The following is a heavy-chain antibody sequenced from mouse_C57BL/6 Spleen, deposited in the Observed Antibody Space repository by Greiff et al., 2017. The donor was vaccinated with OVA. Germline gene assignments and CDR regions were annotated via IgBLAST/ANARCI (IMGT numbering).Heavy chain of an antibody. J-gene: IGHJ2*01. CDR3: ARNNYVDY. Sequence: VQLQQPGAELVRPGSSVKLSCKASGYTFTSYWMDWVKQRPGQGLEWIGNIYPSDSETHYNQKFKDKATLTVDKSSSTAYMQLSSLTSEDSAVYYPARNNYVDYWGQGTTLTVSS. CDR1: GYTFTSYW. V-gene: IGHV1-61*01. CDR2: IYPSDSET.